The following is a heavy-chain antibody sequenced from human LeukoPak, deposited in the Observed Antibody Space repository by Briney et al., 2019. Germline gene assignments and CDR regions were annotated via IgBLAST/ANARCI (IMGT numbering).Heavy chain of an antibody. D-gene: IGHD2-15*01. CDR1: GGTFSSYA. CDR3: VRDLWCSGGSCPFDP. J-gene: IGHJ5*02. CDR2: IIPILGIA. Sequence: GASVKVSCKASGGTFSSYAISWVRQAPGQGLEWMGRIIPILGIANYAQKFQGRVTITADKSTSTAYMELSSLRSEDTAVYYCVRDLWCSGGSCPFDPWGQGTLVTVSS. V-gene: IGHV1-69*04.